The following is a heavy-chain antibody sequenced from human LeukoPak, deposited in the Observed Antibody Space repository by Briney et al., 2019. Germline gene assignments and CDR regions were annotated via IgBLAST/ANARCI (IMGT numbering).Heavy chain of an antibody. V-gene: IGHV3-9*01. CDR1: GFTFDDYA. J-gene: IGHJ6*02. CDR3: AKDRERSYYYGMDV. D-gene: IGHD1-26*01. Sequence: GRSLRLSCAASGFTFDDYAMHWVRQAPGKGLEWVSGISWNSGSIGYADSVKGRFTISRDNAKNSLYLQMNSLRAEDTALYYCAKDRERSYYYGMDVWGQGTTVTVSS. CDR2: ISWNSGSI.